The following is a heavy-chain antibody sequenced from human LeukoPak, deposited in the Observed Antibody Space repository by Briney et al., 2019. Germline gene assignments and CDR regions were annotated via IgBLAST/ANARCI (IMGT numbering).Heavy chain of an antibody. V-gene: IGHV4-39*01. CDR1: SASITSSPYF. J-gene: IGHJ4*02. Sequence: SSETLSLTCTVSSASITSSPYFWGWIRQSRGKGLEWIGSISYSGTTYYNPSLKSRVTISVDTSKNQFSLKLNSVTAADTAVFYCAANSADYNTLGSSYKVWGQGTLVTVSS. CDR3: AANSADYNTLGSSYKV. D-gene: IGHD3-10*01. CDR2: ISYSGTT.